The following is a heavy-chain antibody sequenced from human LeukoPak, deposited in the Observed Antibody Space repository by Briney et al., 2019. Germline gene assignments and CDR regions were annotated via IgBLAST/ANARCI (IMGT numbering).Heavy chain of an antibody. CDR2: IIPIFGTA. Sequence: SVKVSCKASGGTFSSYAISWVRQAPGQGLEWMGGIIPIFGTANYAQKFQGRVTITADESTSTAYMELSSLRSEDTAVYYCARTGYSSSWYGGQGDDYYGMDVWGQGTTVTVSS. J-gene: IGHJ6*02. CDR3: ARTGYSSSWYGGQGDDYYGMDV. D-gene: IGHD6-13*01. V-gene: IGHV1-69*13. CDR1: GGTFSSYA.